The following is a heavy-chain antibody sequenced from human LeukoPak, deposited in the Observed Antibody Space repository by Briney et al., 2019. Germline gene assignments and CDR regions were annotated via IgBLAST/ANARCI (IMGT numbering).Heavy chain of an antibody. CDR2: ISSSSRSSSYI. CDR3: AREGYYDSSGYLSH. Sequence: GGSLRLSCAASGFTFSGYTMNWVRQAPGKGLEWVSSISSSSRSSSYIYYTDSVKGRFTISRDNAKNSLYLQLSSLRAEDTAVYYCAREGYYDSSGYLSHWGQGTLVTVSS. J-gene: IGHJ4*02. D-gene: IGHD3-22*01. V-gene: IGHV3-21*01. CDR1: GFTFSGYT.